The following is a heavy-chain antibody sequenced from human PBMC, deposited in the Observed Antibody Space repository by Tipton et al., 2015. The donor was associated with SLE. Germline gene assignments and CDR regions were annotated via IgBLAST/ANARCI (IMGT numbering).Heavy chain of an antibody. V-gene: IGHV3-23*01. J-gene: IGHJ3*02. CDR3: ARHSGYELDAFDI. D-gene: IGHD5-12*01. CDR2: ISGSGGST. Sequence: SLRLSRAASGFTFSSYAMSWVRQAPGKGLEWVSAISGSGGSTYYADSVKGRFTISRDNSKNTLYLQMNSLRAEDTAVYYCARHSGYELDAFDIWGQGTMVTVSS. CDR1: GFTFSSYA.